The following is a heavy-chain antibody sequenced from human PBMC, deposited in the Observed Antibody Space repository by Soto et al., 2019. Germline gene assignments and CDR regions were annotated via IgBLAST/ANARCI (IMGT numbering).Heavy chain of an antibody. Sequence: PGGSLRLSCTAPRFTFGSYWMHWVRQAPGKGLVWVSDINVDGTETWYADSVKGRFTISRDNDKKTLYLHMTGLRVDDTGVYYCERDKELLLTNYGMAVWGQGTTVTVYS. V-gene: IGHV3-74*01. CDR2: INVDGTET. D-gene: IGHD6-6*01. J-gene: IGHJ6*02. CDR3: ERDKELLLTNYGMAV. CDR1: RFTFGSYW.